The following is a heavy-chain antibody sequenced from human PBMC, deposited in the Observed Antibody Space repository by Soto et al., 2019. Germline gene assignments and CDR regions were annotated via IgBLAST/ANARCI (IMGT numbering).Heavy chain of an antibody. CDR3: AVMPTAPNFDILTGYLA. D-gene: IGHD3-9*01. CDR1: GYTFTSYA. V-gene: IGHV1-3*01. CDR2: INAGNGNT. J-gene: IGHJ4*02. Sequence: ASVKVSCKASGYTFTSYAMHWVRQAPGQRLEWMGWINAGNGNTKYSQKFQGRVTITRDTSASTAYMELSSLRSEDTAVYYCAVMPTAPNFDILTGYLAWGQGTLVTVSS.